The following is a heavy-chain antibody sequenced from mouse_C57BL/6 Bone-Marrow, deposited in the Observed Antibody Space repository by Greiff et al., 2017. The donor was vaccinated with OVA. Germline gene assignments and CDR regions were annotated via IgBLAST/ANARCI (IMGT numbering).Heavy chain of an antibody. CDR2: INPNNGGT. Sequence: EVQLQESGPELVKPGASVKMSCKASGYTFTDYNMHWVKQSHGKSLEWIGYINPNNGGTSYNQKFKGKATLTVNKSYSKAYMEHRSLTSEDSAVSSCSRDLRGRDYWCPGPTLTVSS. J-gene: IGHJ2*01. V-gene: IGHV1-22*01. D-gene: IGHD3-3*01. CDR3: SRDLRGRDY. CDR1: GYTFTDYN.